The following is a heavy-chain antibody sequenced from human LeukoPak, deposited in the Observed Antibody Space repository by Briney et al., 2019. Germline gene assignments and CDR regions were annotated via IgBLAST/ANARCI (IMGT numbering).Heavy chain of an antibody. CDR1: GGSISSYY. J-gene: IGHJ2*01. V-gene: IGHV4-59*01. CDR3: AREYSKLPVTTSWYFDL. CDR2: IYYSGST. D-gene: IGHD4-17*01. Sequence: PSETLSLTCTVSGGSISSYYWGWIRQPPGKGLEWIGYIYYSGSTNYNPSLKSRVTISVDTSKNQFSLKLSSVTAADTAVYYCAREYSKLPVTTSWYFDLWGRGTQVTVSS.